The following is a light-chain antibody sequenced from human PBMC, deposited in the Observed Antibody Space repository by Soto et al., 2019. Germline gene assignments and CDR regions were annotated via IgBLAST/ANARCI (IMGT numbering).Light chain of an antibody. Sequence: DSHMTHAPSALSPSLGHRLTITCRASQGISNYLAWYQQKPGKVPKLLIYAASTLQSGVTSRFRGSGSGTDFTLTISSLQPEDVATYYCQKYNSVSRTFGGGTKGDIK. CDR2: AAS. CDR3: QKYNSVSRT. V-gene: IGKV1-27*01. J-gene: IGKJ4*01. CDR1: QGISNY.